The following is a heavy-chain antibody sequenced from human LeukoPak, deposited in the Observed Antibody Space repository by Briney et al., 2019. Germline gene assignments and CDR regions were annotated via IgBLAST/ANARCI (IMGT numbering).Heavy chain of an antibody. Sequence: PGGSLRLSCAASGFTFSSYEMNWVRQAPGKGLEWVGFIRSNAYGGTTEYAASVKGRFTFSRDDSKSIAYLQMNSLKTEDTAVYYCTRRAWFLDYWGQGTLVTVSS. CDR3: TRRAWFLDY. J-gene: IGHJ4*02. CDR2: IRSNAYGGTT. CDR1: GFTFSSYE. V-gene: IGHV3-49*04. D-gene: IGHD3-10*01.